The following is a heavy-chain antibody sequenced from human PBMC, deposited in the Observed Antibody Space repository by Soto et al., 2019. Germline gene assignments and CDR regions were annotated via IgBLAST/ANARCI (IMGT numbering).Heavy chain of an antibody. Sequence: SETLSLTCAVSGYSISSCYYWGWIRQPPGKGLEWIGSIYHSGSTYYNPSLKSRVTISVDTSKNQFSLKLSSVTAADTAVYYCARDRRGSGSYYNPFRWFDPWGQGTMVTVS. J-gene: IGHJ5*02. D-gene: IGHD3-10*01. V-gene: IGHV4-38-2*02. CDR3: ARDRRGSGSYYNPFRWFDP. CDR1: GYSISSCYY. CDR2: IYHSGST.